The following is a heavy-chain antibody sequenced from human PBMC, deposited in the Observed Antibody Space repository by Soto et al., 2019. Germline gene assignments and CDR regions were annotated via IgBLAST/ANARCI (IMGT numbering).Heavy chain of an antibody. D-gene: IGHD3-10*01. J-gene: IGHJ5*02. CDR2: ISGSGGST. V-gene: IGHV3-23*01. CDR1: GFTFSSYA. Sequence: GGSLRLSCAASGFTFSSYAMSWVRQAPGKGLEWVSAISGSGGSTYYADSVKGRFTISRDNSKNTLYLQMNSLRAEDTAVYYCAKDGSGSYYTSWFDPWAQGTLVTGSS. CDR3: AKDGSGSYYTSWFDP.